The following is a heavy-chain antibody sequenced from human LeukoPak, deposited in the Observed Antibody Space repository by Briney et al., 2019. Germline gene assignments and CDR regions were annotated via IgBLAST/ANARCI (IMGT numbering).Heavy chain of an antibody. CDR1: GFTFSDYS. D-gene: IGHD3-10*01. V-gene: IGHV3-48*04. CDR2: ISSSSSTI. CDR3: ARELSIWFGEPYNWFDP. J-gene: IGHJ5*02. Sequence: GGSLRLSCAASGFTFSDYSMNWVRQAPGKGLEWVSYISSSSSTIYYADSVKGRFTISRDNAKNSLYLQMNSLRAEDTAVYYCARELSIWFGEPYNWFDPWGQGTLVTVSS.